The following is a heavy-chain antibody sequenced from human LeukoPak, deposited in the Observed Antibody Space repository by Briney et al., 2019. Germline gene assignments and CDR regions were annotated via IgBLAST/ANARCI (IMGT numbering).Heavy chain of an antibody. CDR3: ARGTSLPYYYYMDV. Sequence: SETLSLTCAVYGGSFSGYYWSWIRQPPGKGLEWIGEINHSGSTNYNPSLKSRVTISVDTSKNQFSLKLSSVTAADTAVYYCARGTSLPYYYYMDVWGKGTTVTVSS. J-gene: IGHJ6*03. CDR1: GGSFSGYY. CDR2: INHSGST. V-gene: IGHV4-34*01. D-gene: IGHD6-6*01.